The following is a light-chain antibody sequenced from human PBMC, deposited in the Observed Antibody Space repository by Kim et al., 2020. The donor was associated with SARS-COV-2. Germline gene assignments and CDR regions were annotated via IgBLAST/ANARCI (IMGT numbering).Light chain of an antibody. J-gene: IGLJ3*02. V-gene: IGLV1-44*01. Sequence: QSVLTQPPSASGTPGQRVTISCSGSKSNVGNNPVNWYQQFPGTAPKLLIYGDGQRPSGVFDRFSGSKSGTSASQAIGGLHSEDEADYYCAAWDGILNVWVFGGGPQLTVL. CDR2: GDG. CDR3: AAWDGILNVWV. CDR1: KSNVGNNP.